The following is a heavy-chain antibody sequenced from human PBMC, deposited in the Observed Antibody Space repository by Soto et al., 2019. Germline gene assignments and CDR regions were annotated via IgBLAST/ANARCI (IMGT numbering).Heavy chain of an antibody. V-gene: IGHV1-18*01. CDR2: ISPNSGNT. Sequence: GASVKVSCKASGYTFTSYDTNWVRQATGQGLEWMGWISPNSGNTNYAQKLQGRVTMTTDTSTSTAYMELRSLRSDDTAVYYCARWGDCTNGVCYTGWFDPWGQGTLVTVSS. J-gene: IGHJ5*02. CDR3: ARWGDCTNGVCYTGWFDP. D-gene: IGHD2-8*01. CDR1: GYTFTSYD.